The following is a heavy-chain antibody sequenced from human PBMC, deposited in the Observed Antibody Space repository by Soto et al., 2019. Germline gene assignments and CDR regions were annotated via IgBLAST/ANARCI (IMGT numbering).Heavy chain of an antibody. CDR1: GYTFTGYY. Sequence: GASVKVSCKASGYTFTGYYMHWVRQAPGQGLEWMGWINPNSGGTNYAQKFQGWVTMSRDTSISTAYMELSRLRSDDTAVYYCARERTIFGVPRVYGMDVWGQGTTVTVSS. D-gene: IGHD3-3*01. V-gene: IGHV1-2*04. J-gene: IGHJ6*02. CDR3: ARERTIFGVPRVYGMDV. CDR2: INPNSGGT.